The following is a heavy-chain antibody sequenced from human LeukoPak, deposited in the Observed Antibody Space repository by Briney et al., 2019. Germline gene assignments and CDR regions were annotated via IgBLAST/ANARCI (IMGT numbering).Heavy chain of an antibody. CDR3: AREGNGLLSKDLDY. V-gene: IGHV1-18*01. D-gene: IGHD2-15*01. CDR2: ISAYNGNT. CDR1: GYTFTSYG. Sequence: ASVMVSCKASGYTFTSYGISWVRQAPGQGLEWMGWISAYNGNTNYAQKLQGRVTMTTDTSTSTAHMELRSLRSDDTAVYYCAREGNGLLSKDLDYWGQGTLVTVSS. J-gene: IGHJ4*02.